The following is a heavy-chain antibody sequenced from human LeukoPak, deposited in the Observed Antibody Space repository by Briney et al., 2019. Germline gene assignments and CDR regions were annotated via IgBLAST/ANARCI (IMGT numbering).Heavy chain of an antibody. D-gene: IGHD4-17*01. CDR3: ARTDDGDSGFFDY. V-gene: IGHV3-7*01. CDR2: INQDGSDK. J-gene: IGHJ4*02. Sequence: GGSLRLSCAVSGFTVSANYMSWVRQAPGKGLEGVANINQDGSDKKYVDSVKGRFAISRDNAKNSLYLQMNSLRAEDTAVYYCARTDDGDSGFFDYWGQGTLVTVSS. CDR1: GFTVSANY.